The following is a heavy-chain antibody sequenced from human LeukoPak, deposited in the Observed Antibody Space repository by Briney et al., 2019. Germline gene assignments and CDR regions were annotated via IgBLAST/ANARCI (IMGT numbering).Heavy chain of an antibody. Sequence: GASVKVSCKASGYTFTTYAMNWVRQAPGQGLEWMGWINTNTGNPTYAQGFTGRFVFSLDTSVSTAYLQISSLKAEDTAVYYCARDQSSSWTHYYYMDVWGKGTTATVSS. V-gene: IGHV7-4-1*02. CDR3: ARDQSSSWTHYYYMDV. CDR2: INTNTGNP. D-gene: IGHD6-13*01. J-gene: IGHJ6*03. CDR1: GYTFTTYA.